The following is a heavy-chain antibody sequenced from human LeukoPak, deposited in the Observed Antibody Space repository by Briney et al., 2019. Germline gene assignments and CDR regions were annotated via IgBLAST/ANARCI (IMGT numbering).Heavy chain of an antibody. CDR2: IYYSGST. Sequence: SETLSLTCTVSGGSISSYYWSWIRQPPGKGLEWIGYIYYSGSTYYNPSLKSRVTISVDTSKNQFSLKLSSVTAADTAVYYCARGGSSYYYYYYMAVWGKGTTVTVSS. D-gene: IGHD6-6*01. CDR3: ARGGSSYYYYYYMAV. J-gene: IGHJ6*03. V-gene: IGHV4-59*12. CDR1: GGSISSYY.